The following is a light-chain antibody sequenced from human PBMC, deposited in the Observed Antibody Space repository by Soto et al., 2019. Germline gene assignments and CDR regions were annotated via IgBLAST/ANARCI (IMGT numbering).Light chain of an antibody. Sequence: QSALTQPPSASGSPGQSVTISCSGTSNDIGGFKYVSWYQQHPGKAPKLMIYGVTERPSGVPDRFSGSKSGNTASLTVSGLPADDEADYYCRSYAGNNISLVFGSGTKLTVL. CDR3: RSYAGNNISLV. CDR1: SNDIGGFKY. V-gene: IGLV2-8*01. CDR2: GVT. J-gene: IGLJ1*01.